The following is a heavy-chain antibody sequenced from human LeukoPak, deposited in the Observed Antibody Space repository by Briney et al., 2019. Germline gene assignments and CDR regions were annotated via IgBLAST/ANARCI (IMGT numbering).Heavy chain of an antibody. V-gene: IGHV4-4*07. CDR3: ARDNTNWGAPYYYYGMDV. D-gene: IGHD7-27*01. Sequence: SETLSLTCTVSGGYISSYYWSWIRQPAGKGLEWIGRIYTSGSTNYNPSLKRRVTMSVDTSKNQFSLKLSSVTAADTAMYYCARDNTNWGAPYYYYGMDVWGQGTTVTVSS. J-gene: IGHJ6*02. CDR2: IYTSGST. CDR1: GGYISSYY.